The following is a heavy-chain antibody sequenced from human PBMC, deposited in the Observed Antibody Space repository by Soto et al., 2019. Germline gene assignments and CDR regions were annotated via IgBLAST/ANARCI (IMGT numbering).Heavy chain of an antibody. CDR2: INHSGST. CDR1: GGSFSAYY. CDR3: ARGLEIVVVPAATHPSYGMDV. J-gene: IGHJ6*02. Sequence: SETLSLTCAVYGGSFSAYYWSWIRQPPGKGLEWIGEINHSGSTNYNPSLKSRVTISVDTSKNQFSLKLSSVTAADTAVYYCARGLEIVVVPAATHPSYGMDVWGQGTTVTVSS. V-gene: IGHV4-34*01. D-gene: IGHD2-2*03.